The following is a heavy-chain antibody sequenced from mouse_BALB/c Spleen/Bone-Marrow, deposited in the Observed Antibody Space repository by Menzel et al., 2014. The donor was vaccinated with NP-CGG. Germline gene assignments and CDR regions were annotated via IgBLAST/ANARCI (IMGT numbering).Heavy chain of an antibody. Sequence: VKLQESGPGLVQPSQSLSITCTVSGFSLTSYGVHWVRQSPGKGLEWLGVIWSGGTTDYNAPFISRLSISKDNSKSQVFFKMNRLQANDTAIYYCARNPIRRNAMDYWGQGTSVTVSS. J-gene: IGHJ4*01. CDR2: IWSGGTT. D-gene: IGHD2-12*01. CDR3: ARNPIRRNAMDY. V-gene: IGHV2-2*02. CDR1: GFSLTSYG.